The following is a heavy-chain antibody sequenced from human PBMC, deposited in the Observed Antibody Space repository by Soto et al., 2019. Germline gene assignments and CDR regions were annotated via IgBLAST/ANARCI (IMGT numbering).Heavy chain of an antibody. J-gene: IGHJ4*02. CDR2: IYYSGST. CDR1: GGSISSSSYY. Sequence: PSETLSLTCTVSGGSISSSSYYWGWIRQPPGKGLEWIGSIYYSGSTYYNPSLKSRVTISVDTSKNQFSLKLSSVTAADTAVYYCATFPRGVYSSSWYPSYYFDYWGQGTLVTVSS. D-gene: IGHD6-13*01. V-gene: IGHV4-39*07. CDR3: ATFPRGVYSSSWYPSYYFDY.